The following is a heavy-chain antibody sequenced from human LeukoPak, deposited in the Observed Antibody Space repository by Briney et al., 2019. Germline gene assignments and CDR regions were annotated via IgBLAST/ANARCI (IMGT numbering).Heavy chain of an antibody. CDR3: ARFTAAAEGLDY. CDR2: INPNSGGT. CDR1: GYTFTGHY. D-gene: IGHD6-13*01. J-gene: IGHJ4*02. Sequence: ASVKVSCKASGYTFTGHYMHWVRQAPGQGLEWMGWINPNSGGTNYAQKFQGRVTMTRDTSISTAYMELSRLRSDDTAVYYCARFTAAAEGLDYWGQGTLVTVSS. V-gene: IGHV1-2*02.